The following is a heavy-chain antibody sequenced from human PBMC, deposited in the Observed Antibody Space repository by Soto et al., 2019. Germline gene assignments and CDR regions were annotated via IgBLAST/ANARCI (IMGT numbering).Heavy chain of an antibody. Sequence: XVSLPLSCVASGLTLSNAWMSWVRPAPGKGLEWVGRIKNKTDGGTTDYAAPVKGRFTISRDDSKNTLYLQINSLKTEDTVVYYCTSASVPQRPHTPYYYYGMDVWGQGTTVTVSS. CDR1: GLTLSNAW. CDR2: IKNKTDGGTT. CDR3: TSASVPQRPHTPYYYYGMDV. V-gene: IGHV3-15*01. D-gene: IGHD2-2*02. J-gene: IGHJ6*02.